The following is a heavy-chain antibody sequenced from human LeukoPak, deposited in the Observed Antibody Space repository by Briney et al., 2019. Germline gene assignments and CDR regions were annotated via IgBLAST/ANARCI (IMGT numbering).Heavy chain of an antibody. CDR2: INSGGINT. J-gene: IGHJ5*02. D-gene: IGHD3-22*01. CDR3: ARDLGQYYDTSDNWFDP. Sequence: GGSLRLSCAASGFTFSNYWMHWVRQAPGKGLVWVSRINSGGINTSYADSVKGRFTISRDNAKNTLNLQMNSLRAEDTAVYYCARDLGQYYDTSDNWFDPWGQGTLVTVSS. V-gene: IGHV3-74*01. CDR1: GFTFSNYW.